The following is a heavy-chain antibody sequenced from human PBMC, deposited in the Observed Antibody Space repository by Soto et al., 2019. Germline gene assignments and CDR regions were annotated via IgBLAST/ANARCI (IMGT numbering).Heavy chain of an antibody. J-gene: IGHJ6*02. V-gene: IGHV3-23*01. CDR3: AKEGITIFGVAKHYGTDV. CDR2: ISGSGGST. CDR1: GFTFSSYA. D-gene: IGHD3-3*01. Sequence: EVQLLESGGGLVQPGGSLRLSCAASGFTFSSYAMNWVRQAAGQGLEWVSGISGSGGSTYYADSVKGRFTISRDNSKNTLFLSMNSLRAEDTSVYYCAKEGITIFGVAKHYGTDVWGQGTTVTVSS.